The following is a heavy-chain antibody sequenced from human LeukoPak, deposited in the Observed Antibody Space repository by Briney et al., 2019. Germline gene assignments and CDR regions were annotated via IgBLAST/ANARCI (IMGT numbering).Heavy chain of an antibody. CDR3: ARRAGDYSHPYDY. J-gene: IGHJ4*02. V-gene: IGHV3-20*04. CDR1: GFTFDDYG. CDR2: INWNGGST. D-gene: IGHD3-22*01. Sequence: GGSLRLSCAASGFTFDDYGMSWVRQAPGKGLEWVSGINWNGGSTGYVDSVKGRFTISRDNSKNTFHLQMNSLRAEDTAVYYCARRAGDYSHPYDYWGQGTLVTVSS.